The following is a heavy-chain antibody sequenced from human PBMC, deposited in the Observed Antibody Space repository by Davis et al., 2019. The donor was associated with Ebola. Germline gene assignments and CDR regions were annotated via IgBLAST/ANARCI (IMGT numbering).Heavy chain of an antibody. J-gene: IGHJ4*02. Sequence: SGPTLVKPTQTLTLTCTFSGFSLSPSGMCVSWIRQPPGKALEWLARIDWDDDKYYSTSLKPRLTISKDTSKNQVVLTMTNMDPVDTATYYCARTREDDSSGYYYPHFDYWGQGTLVTVSS. CDR1: GFSLSPSGMC. D-gene: IGHD3-22*01. CDR2: IDWDDDK. CDR3: ARTREDDSSGYYYPHFDY. V-gene: IGHV2-70*11.